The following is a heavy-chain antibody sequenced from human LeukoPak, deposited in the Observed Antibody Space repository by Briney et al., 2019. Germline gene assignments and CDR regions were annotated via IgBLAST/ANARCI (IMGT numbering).Heavy chain of an antibody. V-gene: IGHV4-59*01. Sequence: PSETLSLTCTVSGGSISSYYWSWIRQPPGKGLEWIGYIYYSGSTNYNPSLKSRVTISVDTSKNQFSLKLSSVTAADTAVYYCARAHSSSIRTTFDPWGQGTLVTVSS. D-gene: IGHD6-13*01. J-gene: IGHJ5*02. CDR2: IYYSGST. CDR3: ARAHSSSIRTTFDP. CDR1: GGSISSYY.